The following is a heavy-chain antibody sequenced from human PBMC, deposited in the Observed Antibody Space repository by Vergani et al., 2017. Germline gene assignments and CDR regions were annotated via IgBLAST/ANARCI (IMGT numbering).Heavy chain of an antibody. CDR1: GGSISSYY. J-gene: IGHJ3*02. Sequence: QVQLQESGPGLVKPSETLSLTCTVSGGSISSYYWSWIRQPPGKGLEWIGYIYYSGSTNYNPSLKSRVTISVDTSKNQFSLKLSSVTAADTAVYYCASGAYYDSSGYPFDAFDIWGQGTMVTVSS. D-gene: IGHD3-22*01. CDR2: IYYSGST. V-gene: IGHV4-59*08. CDR3: ASGAYYDSSGYPFDAFDI.